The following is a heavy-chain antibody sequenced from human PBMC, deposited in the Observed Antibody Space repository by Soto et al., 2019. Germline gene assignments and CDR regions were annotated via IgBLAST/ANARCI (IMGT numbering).Heavy chain of an antibody. CDR3: ARARYGSGTEGFDP. Sequence: SETLSLTCTVSGGSISSYYWSWIRQPPGKGLEWIGYIYYSGSTNYNPSLKSRVTISVDTSKNQFSLKLSSVTAADTAVYYCARARYGSGTEGFDPWGQGTLVTVSS. V-gene: IGHV4-59*01. CDR1: GGSISSYY. CDR2: IYYSGST. D-gene: IGHD3-10*01. J-gene: IGHJ5*02.